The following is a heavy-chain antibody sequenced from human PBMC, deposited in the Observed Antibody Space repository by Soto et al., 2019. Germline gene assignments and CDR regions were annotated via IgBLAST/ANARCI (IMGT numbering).Heavy chain of an antibody. CDR2: ISSSSSYI. CDR1: GFTFSSYS. J-gene: IGHJ6*03. CDR3: ARGEIEQQLTGYYYYMDV. D-gene: IGHD6-13*01. V-gene: IGHV3-21*01. Sequence: GGSLRLSCASSGFTFSSYSMNWVRQAPGKGLEWVSSISSSSSYIYYADSVKGRFTISRDNAKNSLYLQMNSLRAEDTAVYYCARGEIEQQLTGYYYYMDVWGKGTTVTVSS.